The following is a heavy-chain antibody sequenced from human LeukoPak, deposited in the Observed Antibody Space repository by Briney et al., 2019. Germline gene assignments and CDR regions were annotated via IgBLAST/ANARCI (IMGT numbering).Heavy chain of an antibody. CDR3: ARTYCGGGSCDTMNYYYYYIDV. D-gene: IGHD2-15*01. J-gene: IGHJ6*03. CDR2: IYYSGST. CDR1: GGSISSSSYY. V-gene: IGHV4-39*07. Sequence: SETLSLTCTVSGGSISSSSYYWGWIRQPPGKGLEWIGSIYYSGSTYYNPSLKSRVTISVDTSKNQLSLKLSSVTAADTAVYYCARTYCGGGSCDTMNYYYYYIDVWGKGTTVTVSS.